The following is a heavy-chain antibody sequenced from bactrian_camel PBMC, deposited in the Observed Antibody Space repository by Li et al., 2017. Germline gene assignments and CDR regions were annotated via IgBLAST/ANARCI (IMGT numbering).Heavy chain of an antibody. CDR2: IASDGVP. CDR1: GRSNENYF. CDR3: AKDDSGGYNY. V-gene: IGHV3S55*01. Sequence: HVQLVESGGGSVQAGGSLRLSCAISGRSNENYFLAWFRQPPGKEREGVAAIASDGVPDYADSVKGRFTISRDNAKNTLYLQLNSLKTEDTAMHYCAKDDSGGYNYWGQGTQVTVS. J-gene: IGHJ4*01.